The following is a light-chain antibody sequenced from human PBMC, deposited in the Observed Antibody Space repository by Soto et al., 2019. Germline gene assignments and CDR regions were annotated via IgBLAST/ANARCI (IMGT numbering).Light chain of an antibody. Sequence: QSALTQPPSASGSPGQSVTISCTGTSSDVGGYNYVSWYQQHPGKAPKLMIYEVSKRPSGVPDRFSGSKSGNTASLTVSGLPTEDEADYYCSSYAGSIHYVFGTGTKVTVL. CDR3: SSYAGSIHYV. CDR2: EVS. CDR1: SSDVGGYNY. V-gene: IGLV2-8*01. J-gene: IGLJ1*01.